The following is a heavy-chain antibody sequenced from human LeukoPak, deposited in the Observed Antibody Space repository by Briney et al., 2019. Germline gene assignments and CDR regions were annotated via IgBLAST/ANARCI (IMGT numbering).Heavy chain of an antibody. J-gene: IGHJ5*02. CDR2: INEDGSEI. CDR1: GFTFSRSW. CDR3: VRAYHPGGWFDP. D-gene: IGHD2-21*01. V-gene: IGHV3-7*04. Sequence: GGSLRLSCAASGFTFSRSWMTWVRQAPGKGLEWVASINEDGSEIHYVDSVKGRFTISRDNAKDSLYLRMNSLTAEDTAMYYCVRAYHPGGWFDPWGQGTLVTVSS.